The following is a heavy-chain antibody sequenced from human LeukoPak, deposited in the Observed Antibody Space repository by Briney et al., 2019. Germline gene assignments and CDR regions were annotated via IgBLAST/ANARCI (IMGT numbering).Heavy chain of an antibody. CDR3: AKDGYCSGGSCYPFTYYYYGMDV. D-gene: IGHD2-15*01. J-gene: IGHJ6*02. CDR2: ISSSSSYI. V-gene: IGHV3-21*01. Sequence: GGSLRLSCAASGFTFSSYSMNWVRQAPGKGLEWVSSISSSSSYIYYADSVKGRFTISRDNSKNTLYLQMNSLRAEDTAVYYCAKDGYCSGGSCYPFTYYYYGMDVWGQGTTVTVSS. CDR1: GFTFSSYS.